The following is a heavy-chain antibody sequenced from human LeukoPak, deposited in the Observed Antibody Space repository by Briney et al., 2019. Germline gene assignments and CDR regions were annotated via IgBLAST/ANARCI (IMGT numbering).Heavy chain of an antibody. CDR3: ARWGEYNYGQPQGGSLDY. Sequence: ASVKVSCKASGYTFTCYYMHWVRQAPGQGLEWMGIINPTGGSTSYAQKFQGRVTMTRDTSTSTVYMEVSSLRSEDTAVYYCARWGEYNYGQPQGGSLDYWGQGTLVTVSS. CDR2: INPTGGST. V-gene: IGHV1-46*01. CDR1: GYTFTCYY. J-gene: IGHJ4*02. D-gene: IGHD5-24*01.